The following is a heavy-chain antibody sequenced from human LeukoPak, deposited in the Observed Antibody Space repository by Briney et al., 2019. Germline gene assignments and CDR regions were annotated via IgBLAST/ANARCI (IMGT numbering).Heavy chain of an antibody. CDR2: INHSGST. D-gene: IGHD2-2*01. CDR3: ASGAILDY. J-gene: IGHJ4*02. V-gene: IGHV4-34*01. CDR1: GGSFSGYY. Sequence: SETLSLTCAVYGGSFSGYYWSWIRQPPGKGLEWIGEINHSGSTNYNPSLKSRVTISVDTSKNQFSLKLSSVTAADTAVYYCASGAILDYWGQGTLVTVSS.